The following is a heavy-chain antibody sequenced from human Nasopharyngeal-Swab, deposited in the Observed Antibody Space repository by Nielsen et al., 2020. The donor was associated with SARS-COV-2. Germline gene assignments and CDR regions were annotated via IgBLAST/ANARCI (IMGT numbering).Heavy chain of an antibody. D-gene: IGHD6-13*01. J-gene: IGHJ4*02. CDR2: ISSNGGST. V-gene: IGHV3-64*04. CDR3: ARDGSSSYDY. CDR1: GFTFSSYA. Sequence: GESLKISCSASGFTFSSYAMHWVRQAPGKGLEYVSAISSNGGSTYYADSVKGRFTISRDNSKNTLYLQMNSLRAEDTAVYYCARDGSSSYDYWGQGTLVIVSS.